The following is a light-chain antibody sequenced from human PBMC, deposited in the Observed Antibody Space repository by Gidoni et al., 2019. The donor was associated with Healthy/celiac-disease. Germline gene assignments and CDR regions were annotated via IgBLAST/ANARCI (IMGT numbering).Light chain of an antibody. CDR3: QQGA. Sequence: EIVLTPSPGTLSLSPGERATLSCRASQSVSSTYLAWYQQKPGQAPRLLIYGASSRVTGVPDRFSGSGSGTDFTLTISRLEPEDFAVYYCQQGAFXXXTKVEMK. J-gene: IGKJ1*01. CDR2: GAS. V-gene: IGKV3-20*01. CDR1: QSVSSTY.